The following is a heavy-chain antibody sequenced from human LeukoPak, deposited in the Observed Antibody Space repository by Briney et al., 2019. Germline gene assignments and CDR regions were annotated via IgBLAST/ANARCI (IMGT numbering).Heavy chain of an antibody. Sequence: GESLTLSWVAYGFTFSSNGMHWVRQAQGKGLEWVAFIWSEGRNVYYTDSVKGRFSIYRDSSCNTLYLQMNSLRAEDTAVYYCAKDVVGDYWQRSGYYSRFDSWGKGTLVTVSS. D-gene: IGHD3-3*01. CDR3: AKDVVGDYWQRSGYYSRFDS. J-gene: IGHJ4*02. CDR1: GFTFSSNG. V-gene: IGHV3-30*02. CDR2: IWSEGRNV.